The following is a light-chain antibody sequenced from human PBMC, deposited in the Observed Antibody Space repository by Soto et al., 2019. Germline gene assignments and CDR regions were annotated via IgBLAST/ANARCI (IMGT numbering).Light chain of an antibody. CDR2: EVS. CDR3: SSYAGSLVG. Sequence: QSALTQPPSASGSPGQSVTISCTGTSSDVGGYNYVSWYQQHPGKAPKLMIYEVSKRPSGVPDRFSGSKSGNTASLTVSGLQAEDEADYYCSSYAGSLVGFGGVTKLTVL. J-gene: IGLJ2*01. CDR1: SSDVGGYNY. V-gene: IGLV2-8*01.